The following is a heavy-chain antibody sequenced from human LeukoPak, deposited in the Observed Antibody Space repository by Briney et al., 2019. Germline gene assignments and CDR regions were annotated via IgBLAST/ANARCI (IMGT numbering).Heavy chain of an antibody. CDR2: IKSKTDGGTT. Sequence: GGSLRLSCADSGFTFSNAWMSWVRQAPGKGLEWVGRIKSKTDGGTTDYAAPVKGRFTISRDDSKNTLYLQMNSLKTEDTAVYYCTTDDYEILTGFLVSDYWGQGTLVTVSS. D-gene: IGHD3-9*01. CDR1: GFTFSNAW. V-gene: IGHV3-15*01. CDR3: TTDDYEILTGFLVSDY. J-gene: IGHJ4*02.